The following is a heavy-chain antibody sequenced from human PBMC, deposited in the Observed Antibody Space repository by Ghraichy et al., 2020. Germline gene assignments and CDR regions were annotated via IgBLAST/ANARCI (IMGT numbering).Heavy chain of an antibody. Sequence: SVKVSCKASGGTFSSYAISWVRQAPGQGLEWMGGIIPIFGTANYAQKFQGRVTITADKSTSTAYMELSSLRSEDTAVYYCATSGYSSSWYVRYYMDVWGKGTTVTVSS. CDR2: IIPIFGTA. V-gene: IGHV1-69*06. CDR3: ATSGYSSSWYVRYYMDV. CDR1: GGTFSSYA. J-gene: IGHJ6*03. D-gene: IGHD6-13*01.